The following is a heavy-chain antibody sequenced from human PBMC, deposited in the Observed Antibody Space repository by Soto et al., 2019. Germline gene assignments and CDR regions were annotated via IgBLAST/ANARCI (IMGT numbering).Heavy chain of an antibody. D-gene: IGHD3-9*01. CDR1: GFTFSSYA. V-gene: IGHV3-23*01. J-gene: IGHJ6*02. CDR2: ISGSGGST. CDR3: AKHYDIYSVPASAAYYYYGMDV. Sequence: EVQLLESGGDLIQPGGSLRLSCVASGFTFSSYAMSWVRQAPGKGLEWVSAISGSGGSTYYADSVKGRFTISRDNSKNTLYLQMNSLRAEDTAVYYCAKHYDIYSVPASAAYYYYGMDVWGQGTTVTVSS.